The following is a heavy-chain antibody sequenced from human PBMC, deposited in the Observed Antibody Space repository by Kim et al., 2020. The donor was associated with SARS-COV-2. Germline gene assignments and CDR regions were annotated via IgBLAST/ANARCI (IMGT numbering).Heavy chain of an antibody. J-gene: IGHJ4*02. CDR1: GDSVSSSRAA. CDR2: TYYRSNWYS. Sequence: SQTLSLTCAISGDSVSSSRAAWNWIRKSPARGLEWLGRTYYRSNWYSDYEVSVRSRITINPDTSRNQFSLQLNSVTPEDTAVYFCARGALVPIGPSLNHVDYWGQGTLVTVSS. D-gene: IGHD6-13*01. V-gene: IGHV6-1*01. CDR3: ARGALVPIGPSLNHVDY.